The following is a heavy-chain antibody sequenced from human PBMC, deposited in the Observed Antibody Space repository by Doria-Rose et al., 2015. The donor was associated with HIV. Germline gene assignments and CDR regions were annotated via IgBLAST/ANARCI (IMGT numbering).Heavy chain of an antibody. D-gene: IGHD6-13*01. Sequence: QVHLEESGPVLVKPTETLTLTCTVSGVSLSSPGMGVSWIRQPPGKALEWLAILFSDDGRSYKTSLKSRLTISRGTSKSQVVLTMTDMDPVDTATYYCARIKSSRWYHKYYFDFWGQGTLVIVSA. J-gene: IGHJ4*02. CDR3: ARIKSSRWYHKYYFDF. CDR2: LFSDDGR. V-gene: IGHV2-26*01. CDR1: GVSLSSPGMG.